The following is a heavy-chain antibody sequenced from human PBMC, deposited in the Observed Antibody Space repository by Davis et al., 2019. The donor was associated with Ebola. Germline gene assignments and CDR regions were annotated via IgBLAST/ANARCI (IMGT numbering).Heavy chain of an antibody. D-gene: IGHD3-22*01. V-gene: IGHV1-69*13. CDR3: ARDRYSDGSGYFFEQSH. CDR1: GGTFSSYA. J-gene: IGHJ4*02. CDR2: IIPVFGIP. Sequence: SVKVSCKASGGTFSSYAISWVRQAPGQGLDWMGGIIPVFGIPKYAQKFQGRVTITADESTITAYMELSSLRSEDTAVYYCARDRYSDGSGYFFEQSHWGQGTLVTVSS.